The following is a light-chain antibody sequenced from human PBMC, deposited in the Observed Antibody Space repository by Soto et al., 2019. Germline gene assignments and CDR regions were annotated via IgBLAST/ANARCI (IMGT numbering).Light chain of an antibody. CDR2: ANN. J-gene: IGLJ1*01. V-gene: IGLV1-40*01. CDR3: QSYDSNLNGLYV. Sequence: QSVLAQPPSVSGAPGQRVTISCTVSSSNIGTKNVHWYQHLPGAAPKVLIYANNNRPSGVPDRFSVSKSGTSASLAITGLQAEDEADYYCQSYDSNLNGLYVFGTGTKVTVL. CDR1: SSNIGTKN.